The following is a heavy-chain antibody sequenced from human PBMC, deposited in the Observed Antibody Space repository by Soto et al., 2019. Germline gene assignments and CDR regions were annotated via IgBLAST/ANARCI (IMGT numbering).Heavy chain of an antibody. CDR1: GFSLSSSGVG. CDR2: IYWDDDK. D-gene: IGHD6-13*01. CDR3: AHGSSQGAGAAAGSFDY. Sequence: QIILKESGPTLVKPTQTLTLTCTFSGFSLSSSGVGVGWIRQPPGKALEWLALIYWDDDKRYSPSLKSGLTITKDTSKNQVFLTMTNMDPVDTATYYCAHGSSQGAGAAAGSFDYWGQGTLVTVSS. J-gene: IGHJ4*02. V-gene: IGHV2-5*02.